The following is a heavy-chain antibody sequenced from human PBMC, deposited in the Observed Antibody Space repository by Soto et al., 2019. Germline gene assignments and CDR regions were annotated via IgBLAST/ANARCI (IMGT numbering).Heavy chain of an antibody. CDR3: ARPRAGAGPSVFDY. CDR2: ISAYNGNT. J-gene: IGHJ4*02. V-gene: IGHV1-18*04. Sequence: ASVKVSCKASGYTFTSYGISWVRQAPGQGLEWMGWISAYNGNTNYAQKLQGRVTMTTDTSTSTAYMELRSLRSDDTAVYYCARPRAGAGPSVFDYWGQGPLVPVPS. D-gene: IGHD6-19*01. CDR1: GYTFTSYG.